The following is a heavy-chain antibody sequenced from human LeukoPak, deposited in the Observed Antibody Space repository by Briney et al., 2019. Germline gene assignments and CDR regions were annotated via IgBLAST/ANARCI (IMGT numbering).Heavy chain of an antibody. CDR3: ARHSPPMGYCSGGSCPYGDAFDI. Sequence: SETLSLTCTVSGGSISSYYCSWIRQPPGKGLGWIGYIYYSGSTNYNPSLKSRVTISVDTSKNQFSLKLSSVTAADTAVYYCARHSPPMGYCSGGSCPYGDAFDIWGQGTMVTVSS. CDR1: GGSISSYY. D-gene: IGHD2-15*01. CDR2: IYYSGST. V-gene: IGHV4-59*08. J-gene: IGHJ3*02.